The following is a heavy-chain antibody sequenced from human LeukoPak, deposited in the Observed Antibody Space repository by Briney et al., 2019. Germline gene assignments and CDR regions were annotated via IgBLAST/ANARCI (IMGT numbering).Heavy chain of an antibody. D-gene: IGHD3-10*01. CDR1: GFTFSTYA. CDR3: ARTSLRYFGSGSYSLDVFDI. Sequence: GGSLRLSCAASGFTFSTYALHWIRQAPGKGLEWVAAITSDGSKKYYADSVKGRFTISRDNSKNTLYLQMNSLRADDTAVYFCARTSLRYFGSGSYSLDVFDIWGQGTMVTVSS. J-gene: IGHJ3*02. V-gene: IGHV3-30-3*01. CDR2: ITSDGSKK.